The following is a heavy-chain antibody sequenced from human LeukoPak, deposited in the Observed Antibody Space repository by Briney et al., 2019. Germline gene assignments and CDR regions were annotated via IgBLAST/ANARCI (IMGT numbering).Heavy chain of an antibody. J-gene: IGHJ6*02. D-gene: IGHD2-15*01. CDR1: GYTFTSYG. Sequence: ASVKVSCKASGYTFTSYGISWVRQAPGQGLEWMGWISAYNGNTNYAQKLQGRVTMTTDTSTSTAYMELRSLRSDDTAVYYCATGVVAATFFRNYYYGMDVWGQGTTVTVSS. V-gene: IGHV1-18*01. CDR2: ISAYNGNT. CDR3: ATGVVAATFFRNYYYGMDV.